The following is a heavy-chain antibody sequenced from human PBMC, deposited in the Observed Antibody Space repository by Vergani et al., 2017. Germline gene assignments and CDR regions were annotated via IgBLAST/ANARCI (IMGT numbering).Heavy chain of an antibody. J-gene: IGHJ6*03. CDR2: IKSKTDGGTT. CDR3: TTDHEAVGWELLYNYYMDV. D-gene: IGHD1-26*01. CDR1: GFTFSNAW. V-gene: IGHV3-15*01. Sequence: EVQLVESGGGLVKPGGSLRLSCAASGFTFSNAWMSWVRQAPGKGLEWVGRIKSKTDGGTTDYAAPVKGRFTISRDDSKNTLYLQMNSLKTEDTAVYYCTTDHEAVGWELLYNYYMDVWGKGTTVTVSS.